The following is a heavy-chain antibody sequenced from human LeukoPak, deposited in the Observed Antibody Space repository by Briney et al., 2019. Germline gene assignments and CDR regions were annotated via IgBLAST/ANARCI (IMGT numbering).Heavy chain of an antibody. Sequence: GGSLRLSCAASGFTFSSYAMSWVRQAPGKGLEWVSAISSSGGSTYYADSVKGRFTISRDNSKNTLYLQMNSLRAEDTALYYCARNSYGTNNFDYWGQGTLVTVFS. CDR1: GFTFSSYA. CDR2: ISSSGGST. V-gene: IGHV3-23*01. J-gene: IGHJ4*02. D-gene: IGHD5-18*01. CDR3: ARNSYGTNNFDY.